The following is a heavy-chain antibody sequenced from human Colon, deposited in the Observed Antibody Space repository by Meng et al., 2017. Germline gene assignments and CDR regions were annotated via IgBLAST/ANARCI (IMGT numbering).Heavy chain of an antibody. D-gene: IGHD1/OR15-1a*01. V-gene: IGHV4-4*02. CDR3: GTTDINYCPVHY. Sequence: QMPLRESGPGLVKPSGTLSLPCTVSGVSISTTNWWTWFRQSPGKGLEWIGEIAHTGRTNYNRSLKSRVTVSMDKSKNHFSLNVTSVTAADTAVYYCGTTDINYCPVHYWGQGTLVTVSS. J-gene: IGHJ4*02. CDR2: IAHTGRT. CDR1: GVSISTTNW.